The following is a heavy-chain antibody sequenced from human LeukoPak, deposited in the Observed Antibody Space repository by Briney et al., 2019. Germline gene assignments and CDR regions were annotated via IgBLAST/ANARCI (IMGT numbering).Heavy chain of an antibody. V-gene: IGHV3-23*01. J-gene: IGHJ4*02. CDR3: ANWGDNAVLTGYYVPDY. D-gene: IGHD3-9*01. CDR2: ILWRGGST. Sequence: GGSRRLSCAVSGFSFSNYGMGWVGQAPGKGLGWFSAILWRGGSTDYADPVKGRFTVHRDNSKSTLYFQMNSLRAEDTALYYCANWGDNAVLTGYYVPDYWGQGTLVTVSS. CDR1: GFSFSNYG.